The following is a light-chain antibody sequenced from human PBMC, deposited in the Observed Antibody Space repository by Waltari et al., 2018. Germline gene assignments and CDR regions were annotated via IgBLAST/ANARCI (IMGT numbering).Light chain of an antibody. CDR3: QPSYSTPRT. J-gene: IGKJ1*01. CDR2: AAL. V-gene: IGKV1-39*01. Sequence: DIQMTQSPSSLSASVGDRVTITCRASQSISRYLICYQQKPGKAPNLRISAALNLQSGAPSRFSGSGSGTDFTLTINSLQPEDFATYYCQPSYSTPRTFGQGTKVEIK. CDR1: QSISRY.